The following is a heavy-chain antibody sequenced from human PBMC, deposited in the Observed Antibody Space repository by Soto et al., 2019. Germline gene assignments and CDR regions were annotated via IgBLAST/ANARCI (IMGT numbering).Heavy chain of an antibody. D-gene: IGHD1-26*01. J-gene: IGHJ3*02. CDR3: ARDGYSGRSDGFDI. Sequence: QVQLVESGGGVVQPGRSLRLSCAASGFTFSAYTMHWVRQPPGKGLEWVAVISYDGNNECYTDSVKGRFTASRNNSKSILYLQMNSLKSEDTAVYYCARDGYSGRSDGFDIWGQGTMVTVSS. CDR1: GFTFSAYT. V-gene: IGHV3-30-3*01. CDR2: ISYDGNNE.